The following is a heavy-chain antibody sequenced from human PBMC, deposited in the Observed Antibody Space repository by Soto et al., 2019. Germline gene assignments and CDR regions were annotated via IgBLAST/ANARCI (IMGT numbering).Heavy chain of an antibody. CDR3: ATSRFWSGYHDY. D-gene: IGHD3-3*01. Sequence: AAVKVSCKASGYTFTSYYMHWVRQAPGQGLEWMGIINPSGGSTSYAQKFQGRVTMTRDTSTSTVYMELSSLRSEDTAVYYCATSRFWSGYHDYWGQGPLVTVSS. V-gene: IGHV1-46*01. CDR1: GYTFTSYY. CDR2: INPSGGST. J-gene: IGHJ4*02.